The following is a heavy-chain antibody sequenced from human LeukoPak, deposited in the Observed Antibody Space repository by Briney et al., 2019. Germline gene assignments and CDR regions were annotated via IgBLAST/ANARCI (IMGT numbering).Heavy chain of an antibody. CDR2: IIRILGIA. J-gene: IGHJ4*02. Sequence: ASVKVSCKASGGTFSSYAISWVRQAPGQGLEWMGRIIRILGIANYAQKFQGRVTITADKSTSTAYMELSSLRSEDTAVYYCARDRDVRGYSYGSDYWGQGTLVTVSS. CDR3: ARDRDVRGYSYGSDY. D-gene: IGHD5-18*01. CDR1: GGTFSSYA. V-gene: IGHV1-69*04.